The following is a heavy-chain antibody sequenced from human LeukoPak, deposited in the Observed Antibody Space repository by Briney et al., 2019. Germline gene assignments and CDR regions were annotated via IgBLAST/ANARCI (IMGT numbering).Heavy chain of an antibody. V-gene: IGHV3-21*01. D-gene: IGHD3-16*01. CDR2: ISSSSSYI. CDR1: GFTFSSYS. Sequence: GGFLRLSCAASGFTFSSYSMNWDRQAPGKGLEWVSSISSSSSYIYYADSVKGRFTISRDNAKNSLYLQMNSLRAEDTAVYYCARDFPYDYVWSRRGDAFDIWGQGTMVTVSS. J-gene: IGHJ3*02. CDR3: ARDFPYDYVWSRRGDAFDI.